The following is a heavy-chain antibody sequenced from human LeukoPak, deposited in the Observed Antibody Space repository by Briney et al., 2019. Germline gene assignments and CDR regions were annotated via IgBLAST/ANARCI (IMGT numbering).Heavy chain of an antibody. CDR3: AKDHGIAAAGNEGDAFDI. D-gene: IGHD6-13*01. V-gene: IGHV3-30*18. Sequence: GRSLRLSCAASGFTFSSYGIHWVRQAPGKGLEWVAVISYDGSKKYYADSVKGRFTISRDNSKNTLYLQMNSLRAEDTAVYYCAKDHGIAAAGNEGDAFDIWGQGTMVTVSS. CDR2: ISYDGSKK. J-gene: IGHJ3*02. CDR1: GFTFSSYG.